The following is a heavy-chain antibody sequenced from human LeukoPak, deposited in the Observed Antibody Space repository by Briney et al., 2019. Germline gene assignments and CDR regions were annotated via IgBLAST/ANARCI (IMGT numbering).Heavy chain of an antibody. J-gene: IGHJ5*02. CDR3: ARGSGRCDLHNWFDP. CDR1: GYTFTGYY. D-gene: IGHD1-26*01. Sequence: GASVKVSCKASGYTFTGYYMHWVGQAAGQGLEWMGWINPNSGGTNYAQKFQGWVTMTSATSISTAYMELSRLRSDHTAVYSCARGSGRCDLHNWFDPWGQGTLVTVSS. CDR2: INPNSGGT. V-gene: IGHV1-2*04.